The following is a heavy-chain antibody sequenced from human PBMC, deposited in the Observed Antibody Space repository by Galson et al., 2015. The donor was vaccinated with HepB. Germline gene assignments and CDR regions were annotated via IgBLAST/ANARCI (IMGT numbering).Heavy chain of an antibody. J-gene: IGHJ6*03. CDR3: ASLGTTTGNYYYYYMDV. V-gene: IGHV1-2*02. CDR2: INPNSGGT. Sequence: SVKVSCKASGYTFSDYYMHWVRQAPGQGLEWMGWINPNSGGTNFAQKFQGRVTMTRDTSISTAYMELSRLRSGDTAVYYCASLGTTTGNYYYYYMDVWGTGTTVTVSS. D-gene: IGHD1-1*01. CDR1: GYTFSDYY.